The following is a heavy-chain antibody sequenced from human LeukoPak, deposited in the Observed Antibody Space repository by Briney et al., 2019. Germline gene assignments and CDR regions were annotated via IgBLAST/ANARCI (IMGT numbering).Heavy chain of an antibody. CDR1: GGSISSYY. V-gene: IGHV4-4*07. Sequence: PSETLSLTCTVSGGSISSYYWSWIRQPAGKGLEWIGRIYTSGSTNYNPSLKSRVTMSVDTSKNQFSLKLSSVTAADTAVYYCARLWDIVVVPAASLADYWGQGTLVTVSS. J-gene: IGHJ4*02. D-gene: IGHD2-2*01. CDR2: IYTSGST. CDR3: ARLWDIVVVPAASLADY.